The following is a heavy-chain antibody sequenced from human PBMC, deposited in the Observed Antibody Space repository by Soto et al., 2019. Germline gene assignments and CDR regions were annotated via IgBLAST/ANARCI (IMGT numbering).Heavy chain of an antibody. V-gene: IGHV3-30*18. CDR1: GFTFSGMA. CDR3: AKSGDAFDI. D-gene: IGHD3-10*01. CDR2: ISYDGSNK. J-gene: IGHJ3*02. Sequence: GGSLRLSCSASGFTFSGMAMTWVRQAPGKGLEWVAVISYDGSNKYYADSVKGRFTISRDNSKNTLYLQMNSLRAEDTAVYYCAKSGDAFDIWGQGTMVTVSS.